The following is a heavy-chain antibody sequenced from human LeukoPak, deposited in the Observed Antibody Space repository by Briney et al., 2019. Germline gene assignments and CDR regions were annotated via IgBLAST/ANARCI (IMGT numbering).Heavy chain of an antibody. J-gene: IGHJ6*02. D-gene: IGHD3-10*01. CDR2: ISSSGSTI. V-gene: IGHV3-11*01. Sequence: GGSLRLSCAASGFTFSDYYMSWIRQAPGKGLEWVSYISSSGSTIYYADSVKGRFTISRDNAKNSLYLQMNSLRAEDTAVYYCAGTVLLSSMDVWGQGTTVTVSS. CDR3: AGTVLLSSMDV. CDR1: GFTFSDYY.